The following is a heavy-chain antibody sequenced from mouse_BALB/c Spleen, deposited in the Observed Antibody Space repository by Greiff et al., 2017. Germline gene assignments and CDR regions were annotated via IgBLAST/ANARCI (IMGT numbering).Heavy chain of an antibody. CDR2: INPSSGYT. D-gene: IGHD1-1*01. CDR3: ARNYYGSSYWYFDV. V-gene: IGHV1-4*01. J-gene: IGHJ1*01. CDR1: GYTFTSYT. Sequence: QVQLKESGAELARPGASVKMSCKASGYTFTSYTMHWVKQRPGQGLEWIGYINPSSGYTNYNQKFKDKATLTADKSSSTAYMQLSSLTSEDSAVYYCARNYYGSSYWYFDVWGAGTTVTVSS.